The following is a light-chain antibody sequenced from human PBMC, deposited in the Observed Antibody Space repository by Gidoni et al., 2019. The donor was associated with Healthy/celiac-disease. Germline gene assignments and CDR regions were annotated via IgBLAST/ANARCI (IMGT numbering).Light chain of an antibody. V-gene: IGKV3-11*01. CDR2: DAS. CDR3: QQRSNCPFT. CDR1: QSVSSY. Sequence: EIVLTQSPATLSLYPGERATLSCRSSQSVSSYLAWYQQKPGQAPRLLIYDASNRATGIPARFSGSGSGTDFTLTISSLGPEDFAVYYCQQRSNCPFTFGPGTKVDIK. J-gene: IGKJ3*01.